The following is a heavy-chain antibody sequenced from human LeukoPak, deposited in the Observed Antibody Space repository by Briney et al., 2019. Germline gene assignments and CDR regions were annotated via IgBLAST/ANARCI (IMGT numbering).Heavy chain of an antibody. CDR3: ARGRGHFDY. D-gene: IGHD3-16*01. V-gene: IGHV4-39*07. Sequence: SETLSLTCTVSGGSISSSSYYWGWIRQPPGKGLEWIGSIYYSGSTYYNPSLKSRVTISVDTSKNQFSLKLSSVTAADTAVYYCARGRGHFDYWGQGTLVTVSS. CDR1: GGSISSSSYY. J-gene: IGHJ4*02. CDR2: IYYSGST.